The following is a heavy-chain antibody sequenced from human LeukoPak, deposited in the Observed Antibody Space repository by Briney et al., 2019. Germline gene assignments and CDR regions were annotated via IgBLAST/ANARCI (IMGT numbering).Heavy chain of an antibody. CDR1: GYTFTGYY. D-gene: IGHD4-17*01. Sequence: ASVKVSCKASGYTFTGYYMHWVRQAPGQGLEWMGWINPNSGGTNYAQKFQGRVTMTRDTSISTAYMELSRLRSDDTAVYYCARELTVRDNWFDPWGQGTLVTVSS. V-gene: IGHV1-2*02. J-gene: IGHJ5*02. CDR3: ARELTVRDNWFDP. CDR2: INPNSGGT.